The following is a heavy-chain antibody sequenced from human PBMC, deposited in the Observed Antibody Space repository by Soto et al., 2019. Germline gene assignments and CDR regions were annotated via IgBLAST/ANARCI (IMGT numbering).Heavy chain of an antibody. Sequence: NPSETLSLTCTVSGGSISSYYWSWIRQPPGKGLEWIGYIYYSGSTNYNPSLKSRVTISVDTSKNQFSLKLSSVTAADTAVYYCARAILLWFGELSFFDPWGQGTLVTVSS. D-gene: IGHD3-10*01. V-gene: IGHV4-59*01. CDR3: ARAILLWFGELSFFDP. J-gene: IGHJ5*02. CDR1: GGSISSYY. CDR2: IYYSGST.